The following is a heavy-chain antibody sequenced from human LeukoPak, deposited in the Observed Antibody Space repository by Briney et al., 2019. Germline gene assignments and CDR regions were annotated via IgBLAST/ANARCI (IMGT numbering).Heavy chain of an antibody. CDR1: GFTFSSYA. CDR2: ISYDGSNK. V-gene: IGHV3-30-3*01. J-gene: IGHJ4*02. Sequence: GGSLRLSCAASGFTFSSYAMHWVRQAPGKGLEWVAVISYDGSNKYYADSVKGRFTISRDNSKNTLYLQMNSLRAEDTAVYYCARDRSITIFGVVIYPLLFWGQGTLVTVSS. CDR3: ARDRSITIFGVVIYPLLF. D-gene: IGHD3-3*01.